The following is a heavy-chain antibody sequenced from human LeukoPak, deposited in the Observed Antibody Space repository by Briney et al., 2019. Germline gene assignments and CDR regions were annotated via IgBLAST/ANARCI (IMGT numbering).Heavy chain of an antibody. D-gene: IGHD2-15*01. J-gene: IGHJ3*02. CDR3: ARYSANAFDI. CDR1: GGSISTYY. Sequence: PSETLSLTCTVSGGSISTYYWSWIRQPPGRGLEWIGYIYYSGSTSYNPSLKSRLTISVDTSKNQFSLKLSSVTAADTAVYYCARYSANAFDIWGQGTMVTVSS. CDR2: IYYSGST. V-gene: IGHV4-59*01.